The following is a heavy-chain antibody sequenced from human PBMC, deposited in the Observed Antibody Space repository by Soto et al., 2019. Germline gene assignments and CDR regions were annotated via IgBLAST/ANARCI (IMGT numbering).Heavy chain of an antibody. CDR1: GYTFSNYG. CDR3: ARASGGGVGTTSY. J-gene: IGHJ4*02. V-gene: IGHV1-18*01. Sequence: QVQLVQSGAEVKKPGASAKVSCKTSGYTFSNYGINWMRQVPGQGLEWMGWISAYNGTTNYAQKFQGRVTRTTDASTNTAHIELRNLKSDDTAVYYWARASGGGVGTTSYWGQGTLVTVSS. D-gene: IGHD1-26*01. CDR2: ISAYNGTT.